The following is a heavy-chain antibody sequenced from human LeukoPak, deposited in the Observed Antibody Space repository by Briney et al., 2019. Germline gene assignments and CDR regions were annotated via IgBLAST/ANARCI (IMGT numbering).Heavy chain of an antibody. CDR2: IYSGGST. CDR1: GFTVSSNY. J-gene: IGHJ4*02. Sequence: GGSLRLSCAASGFTVSSNYMSWVRQAPGKGLEWVSVIYSGGSTYYADSVKGRFTISRHNSENTLYLQMNSLRAEDTAVYYCARESSGWFFDYWGQGTLVTVSS. V-gene: IGHV3-53*04. D-gene: IGHD6-19*01. CDR3: ARESSGWFFDY.